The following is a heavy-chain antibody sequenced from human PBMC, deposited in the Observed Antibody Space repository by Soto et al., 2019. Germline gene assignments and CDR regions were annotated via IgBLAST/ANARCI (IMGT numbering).Heavy chain of an antibody. CDR1: GFTFSSYA. Sequence: HPGGSLRLSCAASGFTFSSYAMSRVRQAPGKGLEWVSAISGSGGSTYYADSVKGRFTISRDNSKNTLYLQMNSLRAEDTAVYYCAKDHRFELWLSDAFDIWGQGTMVTVSS. CDR3: AKDHRFELWLSDAFDI. CDR2: ISGSGGST. J-gene: IGHJ3*02. D-gene: IGHD5-18*01. V-gene: IGHV3-23*01.